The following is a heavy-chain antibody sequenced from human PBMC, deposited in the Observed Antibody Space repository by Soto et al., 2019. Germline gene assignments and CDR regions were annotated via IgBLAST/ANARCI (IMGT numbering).Heavy chain of an antibody. CDR2: INPSGGST. Sequence: ASVKVSCKASGYTFTSYYMHWVRQAPGRGLEWMGIINPSGGSTSYAQKFQGRVTMTRDTSTSTVYMELSSLRSEDTAVYYCAREDIVVVPAAMVSIEVGFFDYWGQGTLVTVSS. J-gene: IGHJ4*02. D-gene: IGHD2-2*01. CDR3: AREDIVVVPAAMVSIEVGFFDY. V-gene: IGHV1-46*03. CDR1: GYTFTSYY.